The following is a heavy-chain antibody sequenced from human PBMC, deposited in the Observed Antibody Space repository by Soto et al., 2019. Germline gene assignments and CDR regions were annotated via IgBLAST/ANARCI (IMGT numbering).Heavy chain of an antibody. CDR2: IVVGSGNT. D-gene: IGHD4-17*01. V-gene: IGHV1-58*01. J-gene: IGHJ3*02. CDR3: AAEGPTVRDAFDI. CDR1: GFTFTSSA. Sequence: QMQLVQSGPEVKKPGTSVKVSCKASGFTFTSSAVQWVRQARGQRLEWIGWIVVGSGNTNYAQKFQERVTITRDMATSTAYMELSSLRSEDTAVDYCAAEGPTVRDAFDIWGQGTMVTVSS.